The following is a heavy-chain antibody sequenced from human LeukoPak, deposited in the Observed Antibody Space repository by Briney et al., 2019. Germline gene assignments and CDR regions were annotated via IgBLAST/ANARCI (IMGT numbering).Heavy chain of an antibody. D-gene: IGHD1-26*01. CDR2: ISGSSTTI. CDR1: GFTLTTYS. J-gene: IGHJ4*02. CDR3: ARSAGSGSHPFDY. Sequence: GGSLRLSCAASGFTLTTYSMNWVRQAPGKGLEWVSYISGSSTTIYYADSVKGRFTISRDNAKNSLYLQMSSLRDEDTAVYYCARSAGSGSHPFDYWGGGTVVTVSS. V-gene: IGHV3-48*02.